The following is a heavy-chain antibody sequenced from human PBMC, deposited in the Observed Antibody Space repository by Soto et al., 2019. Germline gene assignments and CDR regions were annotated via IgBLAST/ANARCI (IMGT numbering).Heavy chain of an antibody. D-gene: IGHD2-2*01. Sequence: ESLKISCRGSGYDFNTNWFGWVRQLPGRGLEWVGIMYPGDSDTRYNPSLQGHVTLSVDVTVSTAFLQWRSLETSDTGMYFCARLPRDRNNTRCFYADHWGKRTQVTVSS. CDR2: MYPGDSDT. J-gene: IGHJ4*02. CDR3: ARLPRDRNNTRCFYADH. V-gene: IGHV5-51*01. CDR1: GYDFNTNW.